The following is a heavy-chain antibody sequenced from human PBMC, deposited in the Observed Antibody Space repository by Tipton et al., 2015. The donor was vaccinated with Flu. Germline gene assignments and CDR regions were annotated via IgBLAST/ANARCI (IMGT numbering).Heavy chain of an antibody. CDR3: ARGVWFGDFPEEFAMDV. CDR2: IYFTGTT. CDR1: GGSVNTYTYY. Sequence: GLVKPSETLSLTCTVSGGSVNTYTYYWNWIRQPPGKGLDWIGSIYFTGTTNYRSSLESRVAMSVDTSNNQFSLRLRSVTAADTAVYYCARGVWFGDFPEEFAMDVWGQGTTVTVSS. D-gene: IGHD3-10*01. V-gene: IGHV4-61*01. J-gene: IGHJ6*02.